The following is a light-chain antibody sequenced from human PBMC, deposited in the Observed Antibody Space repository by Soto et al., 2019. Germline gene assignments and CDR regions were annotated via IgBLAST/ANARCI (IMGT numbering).Light chain of an antibody. CDR1: KLGDKY. V-gene: IGLV3-1*01. CDR2: QDS. CDR3: QAWDRSTVV. J-gene: IGLJ2*01. Sequence: SYELTQPPSVSVSPGQTASITCSGDKLGDKYACWYQQKPGQSPVLVIYQDSKRPSGIPERFSGSNSGNTATLTIRGTQAMDEADYYCQAWDRSTVVLGGGTKLTVL.